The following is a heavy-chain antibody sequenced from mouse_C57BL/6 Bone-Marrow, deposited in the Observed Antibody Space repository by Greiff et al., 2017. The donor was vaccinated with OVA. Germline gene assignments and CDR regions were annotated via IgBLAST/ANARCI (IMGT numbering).Heavy chain of an antibody. J-gene: IGHJ3*01. D-gene: IGHD4-1*01. CDR1: GYTFTSYW. CDR2: IHPNSGST. Sequence: VKLQQPGAELVKPGASVKLSCKASGYTFTSYWMHWVKQRPGQGLEWIGMIHPNSGSTNYNEKFKSKATLTVDKSSSTAYMQLSSLTSEDSAVYYCARRANWDVGWFAYWGQGTLVTVSA. V-gene: IGHV1-64*01. CDR3: ARRANWDVGWFAY.